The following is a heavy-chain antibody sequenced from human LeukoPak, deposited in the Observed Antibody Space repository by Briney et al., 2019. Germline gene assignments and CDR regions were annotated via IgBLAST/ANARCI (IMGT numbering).Heavy chain of an antibody. V-gene: IGHV3-53*01. Sequence: GGSLRLSCAASGFTFSNYWMSWVRQAPGKGLEWVSVIYSGGSTYYADSVKGRFTISRDNSKNTLYLQMNSLRAEDTAVYYCARDQGIYCSSTSCYPGGDYYYGMDVWGQGTTVTVSS. J-gene: IGHJ6*02. CDR3: ARDQGIYCSSTSCYPGGDYYYGMDV. CDR1: GFTFSNYW. D-gene: IGHD2-2*01. CDR2: IYSGGST.